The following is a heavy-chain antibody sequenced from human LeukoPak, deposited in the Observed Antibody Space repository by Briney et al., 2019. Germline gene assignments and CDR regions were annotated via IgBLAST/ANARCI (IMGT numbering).Heavy chain of an antibody. V-gene: IGHV1-69*04. CDR1: GGTFSSYA. Sequence: ASVKVSCKASGGTFSSYAISWVRQAPGQGFEWMGRIIPILGIANYAQKFQGRVTITADKSASTAYMELSSLRSEDTAVYYCAAGSTVVTRGIDYWGQGTLVTVSS. CDR2: IIPILGIA. D-gene: IGHD4-17*01. J-gene: IGHJ4*02. CDR3: AAGSTVVTRGIDY.